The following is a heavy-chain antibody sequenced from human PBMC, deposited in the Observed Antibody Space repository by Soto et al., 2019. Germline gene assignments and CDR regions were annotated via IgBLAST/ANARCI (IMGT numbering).Heavy chain of an antibody. J-gene: IGHJ4*02. V-gene: IGHV3-23*01. D-gene: IGHD3-10*01. Sequence: HGGYPRLSCAASGFTFSSYAMGWVRQALGRGLEWVSAISGSGGSTYYADSVKGRFTISRDNSKNTLYLQMNSLRAEDTAVYYCAKDSGWFGELFRHFGYWGPGTLVTVSS. CDR1: GFTFSSYA. CDR3: AKDSGWFGELFRHFGY. CDR2: ISGSGGST.